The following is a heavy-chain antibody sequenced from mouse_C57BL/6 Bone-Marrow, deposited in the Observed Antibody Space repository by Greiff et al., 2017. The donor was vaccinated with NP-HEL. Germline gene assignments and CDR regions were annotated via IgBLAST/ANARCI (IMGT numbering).Heavy chain of an antibody. Sequence: QVHVKQSGAELARPGASVKLSCKASGYTFTSYGISWVKQRTGQGLEWIGEIYPRSGNTYYNEKFKGKATLTADKSSSTAYMELRSLTSEDSAVYFCARLLRYLWFAYWGQGTLVTVSA. CDR3: ARLLRYLWFAY. V-gene: IGHV1-81*01. D-gene: IGHD1-1*01. J-gene: IGHJ3*01. CDR2: IYPRSGNT. CDR1: GYTFTSYG.